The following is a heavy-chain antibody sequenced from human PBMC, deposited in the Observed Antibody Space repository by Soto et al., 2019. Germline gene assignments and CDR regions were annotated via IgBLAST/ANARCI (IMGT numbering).Heavy chain of an antibody. CDR1: GFTFSSYA. J-gene: IGHJ6*02. V-gene: IGHV3-30-3*01. Sequence: QVQLVESGGGVVQPGRSLRISCAASGFTFSSYAMHWVRQAPGKGLEWVAVISYDGSNKYYADSVKGRFTISRDNSKNTLYLQMNSLRAEDTAVYYCARDKAIAARRYYYGMDVWGQGTTVTVSS. CDR2: ISYDGSNK. CDR3: ARDKAIAARRYYYGMDV. D-gene: IGHD6-6*01.